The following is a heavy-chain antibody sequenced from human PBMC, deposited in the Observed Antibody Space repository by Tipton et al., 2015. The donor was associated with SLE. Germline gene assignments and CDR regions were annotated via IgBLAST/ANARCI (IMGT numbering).Heavy chain of an antibody. Sequence: SLRLSCAASGFTFCTYWMHWVRQAPGKGLVWVSRINSDGRSTTYADSVKGRFTTSRDNAKNTLYRRMNSLRAEDTTVYYCTRGGVRLGTSWFDPWGQGTLVTVSS. CDR2: INSDGRST. CDR3: TRGGVRLGTSWFDP. D-gene: IGHD1-7*01. V-gene: IGHV3-74*03. CDR1: GFTFCTYW. J-gene: IGHJ5*02.